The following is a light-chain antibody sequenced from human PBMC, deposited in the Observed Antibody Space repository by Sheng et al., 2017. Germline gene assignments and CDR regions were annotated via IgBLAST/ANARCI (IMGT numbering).Light chain of an antibody. CDR1: QNINSY. Sequence: DIVLTQSPGTLSLSPGESATLSCRASQNINSYLVWYQQKPGQAPRLLMYDTSNRATGIPARFSGSGSGTDFTLSISSLEPEDFAVYYCQQRTNWPTFGQGTKLEIK. V-gene: IGKV3-11*01. CDR3: QQRTNWPT. J-gene: IGKJ2*01. CDR2: DTS.